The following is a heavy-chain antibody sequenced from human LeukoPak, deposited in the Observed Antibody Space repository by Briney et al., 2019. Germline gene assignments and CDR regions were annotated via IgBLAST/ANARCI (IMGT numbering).Heavy chain of an antibody. CDR2: INHSGYT. CDR1: GVPFSNYY. V-gene: IGHV4-34*01. D-gene: IGHD6-19*01. CDR3: TRAVAGHPD. J-gene: IGHJ4*02. Sequence: PSETLPLTCAVSGVPFSNYYWSWVRQSPRQGLEWIGEINHSGYTNYNPSLKSRVTMSIDTSKNQFSLMLTSVTAADTGVYYCTRAVAGHPDWGQGTRVTVSS.